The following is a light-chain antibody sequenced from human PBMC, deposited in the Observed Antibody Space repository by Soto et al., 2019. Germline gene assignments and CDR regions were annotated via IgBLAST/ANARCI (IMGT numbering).Light chain of an antibody. J-gene: IGLJ2*01. CDR1: SSDIGAYDS. CDR3: GSCTSVSNLV. CDR2: DVA. Sequence: QSALTQPASVSGSPGQSITIPCTGTSSDIGAYDSVSWYQQHPGKVPKLMIYDVANRPSGVSDRLSGSKSGNTASLTISGLQAEDEADYYCGSCTSVSNLVFCGGTKVTVL. V-gene: IGLV2-14*03.